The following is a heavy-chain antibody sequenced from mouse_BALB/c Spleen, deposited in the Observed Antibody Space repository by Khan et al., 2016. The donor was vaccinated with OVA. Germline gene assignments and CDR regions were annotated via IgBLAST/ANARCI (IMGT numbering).Heavy chain of an antibody. CDR2: ISGDSNTI. Sequence: EVQVVESGGGLVQPGGSRKLSCVASGFTFNNYGMHWVRQAPEKGLEWVAYISGDSNTIYYVDSVKGRFTISRDNPKNTLFLQMTSLMSEDTAMYYCATSYFYGYYFDYWGPGTTLTVS. CDR1: GFTFNNYG. CDR3: ATSYFYGYYFDY. J-gene: IGHJ2*01. V-gene: IGHV5-17*02. D-gene: IGHD1-1*01.